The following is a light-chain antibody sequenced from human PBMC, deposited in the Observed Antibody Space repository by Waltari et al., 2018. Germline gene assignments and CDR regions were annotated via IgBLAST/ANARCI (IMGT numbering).Light chain of an antibody. CDR3: SSYAGTKNPYV. CDR2: EVN. J-gene: IGLJ1*01. CDR1: SSDIGGYNF. Sequence: QSALTQPPSASGSAGQSVPLSCPGTSSDIGGYNFFSCYQQHPGKVPKLIISEVNKRPSGVPDRFSGSKSGNTASLTVSGLQAEDEADYYCSSYAGTKNPYVFGTGTKVTVL. V-gene: IGLV2-8*01.